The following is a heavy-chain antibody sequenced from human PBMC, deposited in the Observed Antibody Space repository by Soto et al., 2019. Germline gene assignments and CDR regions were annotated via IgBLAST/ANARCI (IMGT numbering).Heavy chain of an antibody. CDR2: ISSTTNYI. J-gene: IGHJ4*01. Sequence: SLRLSCAASGFTFTRYSMNWVRQAPGKGLEWVSSISSTTNYIYYGDSMKGRFTISRDNAKNSLYLEMNSLRAEDTAVYYCARESEDLTSNFDYWGQEPWSPSPQ. V-gene: IGHV3-21*06. CDR1: GFTFTRYS. CDR3: ARESEDLTSNFDY.